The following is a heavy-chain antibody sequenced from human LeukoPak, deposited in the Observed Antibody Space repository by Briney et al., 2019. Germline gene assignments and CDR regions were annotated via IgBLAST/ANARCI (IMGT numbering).Heavy chain of an antibody. CDR3: TTDRGLTMIRGVLVD. D-gene: IGHD3-10*01. J-gene: IGHJ4*02. V-gene: IGHV3-15*01. Sequence: PGGSLRLSCAASGFTFTNAWMTWVRQAPGKGLEWVGRIKGKGDGGTTDYAEPVKGRFSMSRDDSAATMYLQMYGLEAEDTAVYYCTTDRGLTMIRGVLVDWGQGALVTVSS. CDR1: GFTFTNAW. CDR2: IKGKGDGGTT.